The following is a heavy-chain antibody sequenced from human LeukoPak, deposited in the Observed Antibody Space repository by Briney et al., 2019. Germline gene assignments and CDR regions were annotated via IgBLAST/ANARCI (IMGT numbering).Heavy chain of an antibody. CDR2: ISAYNGNT. V-gene: IGHV1-18*01. CDR3: ARIRVTYYYYYMDV. CDR1: GYTFTSYG. J-gene: IGHJ6*03. Sequence: ASVKVSCKASGYTFTSYGISWVRQAPGQGLEWMGWISAYNGNTNYAQKLRGRVTMTTDTSTSTAYMELRSLRSDDTAVYYCARIRVTYYYYYMDVWGKGTTVTVSS. D-gene: IGHD4-23*01.